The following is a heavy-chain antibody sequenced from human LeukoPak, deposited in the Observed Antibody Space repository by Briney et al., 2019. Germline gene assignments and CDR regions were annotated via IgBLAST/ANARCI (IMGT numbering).Heavy chain of an antibody. V-gene: IGHV3-23*01. Sequence: GGSLRLSCAASGFTFSSYAMSWVRQAPGKGLEWVSAISGSGGSTYYADSVKGRFTISRDNSKNTLYLQMNSLRAEDTAVYYCAKGDLGAYDSSGPKGNYFDYWGQGTLVTVSS. D-gene: IGHD3-22*01. CDR3: AKGDLGAYDSSGPKGNYFDY. CDR1: GFTFSSYA. CDR2: ISGSGGST. J-gene: IGHJ4*02.